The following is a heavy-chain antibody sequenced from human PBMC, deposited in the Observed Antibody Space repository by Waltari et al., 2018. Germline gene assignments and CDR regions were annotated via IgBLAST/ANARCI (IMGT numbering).Heavy chain of an antibody. CDR3: ARRHISAAGIEGYIDV. D-gene: IGHD6-13*01. CDR1: GYTFTHYW. Sequence: EVQLVQSGAEVKKPGESLKISCKGSGYTFTHYWIGWVRQKPGKGLEWMGMFYPGDSSFRYSPSFRGQVTMSADTSISTAYLQWNSLKASDTAIYYCARRHISAAGIEGYIDVWGRGTTVTISS. CDR2: FYPGDSSF. V-gene: IGHV5-51*01. J-gene: IGHJ6*03.